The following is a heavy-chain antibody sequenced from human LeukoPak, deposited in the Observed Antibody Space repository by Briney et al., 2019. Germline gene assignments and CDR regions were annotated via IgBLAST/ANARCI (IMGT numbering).Heavy chain of an antibody. D-gene: IGHD6-19*01. J-gene: IGHJ4*02. V-gene: IGHV3-23*01. CDR2: ISGSGGST. CDR3: AKEFSGWYLHLGY. CDR1: GFTFSSYA. Sequence: GGSLRLSCAASGFTFSSYAMCWVRQAPGKGLEWVSAISGSGGSTYYADSVKGWFTISRDNSKNTLYLQMNSLRAEDTAVYYCAKEFSGWYLHLGYWGQGTLVTVSS.